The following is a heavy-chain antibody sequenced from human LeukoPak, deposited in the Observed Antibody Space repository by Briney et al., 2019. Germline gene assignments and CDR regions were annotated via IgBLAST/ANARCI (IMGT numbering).Heavy chain of an antibody. J-gene: IGHJ4*02. V-gene: IGHV3-30*18. CDR2: ISYDGSNK. CDR3: AKDPGYSYDYFDY. D-gene: IGHD5-18*01. Sequence: PGRSLRLSCAASGFTLSSYGMHWVRQAPGKGLEWVAVISYDGSNKYYADSVKGRFTISRDNSKNTLYLQMNSLRAEDTAVYYCAKDPGYSYDYFDYWGQGTLVTVSS. CDR1: GFTLSSYG.